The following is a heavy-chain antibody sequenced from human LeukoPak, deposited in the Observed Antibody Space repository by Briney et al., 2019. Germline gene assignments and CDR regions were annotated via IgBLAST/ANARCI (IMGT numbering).Heavy chain of an antibody. CDR1: GYSISSGYY. Sequence: SETLSLTCAVSGYSISSGYYWGSIRQPPGKGLEWIGSIYHSGSTYYNPSLKSRVTISVDTSKNQFSLKLSSVTAADTAVYYCASKGSSTSCCPKAYWGQGTLVTVSS. V-gene: IGHV4-38-2*01. J-gene: IGHJ4*02. D-gene: IGHD2-2*01. CDR3: ASKGSSTSCCPKAY. CDR2: IYHSGST.